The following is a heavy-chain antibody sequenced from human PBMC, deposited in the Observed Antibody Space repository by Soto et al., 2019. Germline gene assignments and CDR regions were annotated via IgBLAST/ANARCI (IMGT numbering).Heavy chain of an antibody. D-gene: IGHD1-1*01. V-gene: IGHV4-39*02. CDR2: IYYSGST. J-gene: IGHJ4*02. Sequence: SETLSLTCTVSGGSISSSSYYWGWIRQPPGKGLEWIGSIYYSGSTYYNPSLKSRVTISVDTSKNQFSLKLSSVTAADTAVYYCATEDSMNWTHDYWGQGTLVTVSS. CDR1: GGSISSSSYY. CDR3: ATEDSMNWTHDY.